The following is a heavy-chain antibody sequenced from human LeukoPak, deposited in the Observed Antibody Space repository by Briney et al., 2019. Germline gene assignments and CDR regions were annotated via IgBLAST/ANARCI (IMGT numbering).Heavy chain of an antibody. CDR1: GFTFSSYG. CDR2: IWSHGNRR. CDR3: ARDSAADDNDFDV. Sequence: GGSLRLSCAASGFTFSSYGMHWVRQAPGKGLEWVAVIWSHGNRRHHADSVEGRFTISRDNSKSILYLQMNNLRAEDTALYYCARDSAADDNDFDVWGQGTMVTVSS. J-gene: IGHJ3*01. D-gene: IGHD6-25*01. V-gene: IGHV3-33*01.